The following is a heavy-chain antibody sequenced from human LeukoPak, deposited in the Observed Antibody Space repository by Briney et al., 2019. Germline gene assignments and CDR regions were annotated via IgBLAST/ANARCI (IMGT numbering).Heavy chain of an antibody. CDR2: VYYSGST. D-gene: IGHD2-15*01. V-gene: IGHV4-59*01. CDR1: GGSISSYY. CDR3: ARDPCSGGSCAGAFDI. Sequence: SETLSLTCTVSGGSISSYYWSWIRQRPGKGLEWIGYVYYSGSTNYNPSLKSRVTISVDTSKNQFSLKLSSVTAADTAVYYCARDPCSGGSCAGAFDIWGQGTMVTVSS. J-gene: IGHJ3*02.